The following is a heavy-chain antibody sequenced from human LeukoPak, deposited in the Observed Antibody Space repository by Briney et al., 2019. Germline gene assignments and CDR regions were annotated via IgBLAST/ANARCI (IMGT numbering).Heavy chain of an antibody. D-gene: IGHD2-2*01. V-gene: IGHV1-2*02. J-gene: IGHJ4*02. CDR1: GYTFTGYY. CDR3: APTYPIRSSTSCYSY. CDR2: INPNSGGT. Sequence: ASGTVSCKASGYTFTGYYMHWVRQAPGQGLEWMGWINPNSGGTNYAQKLQGRVTMTRDTSISTAYMELSRLRSDDTAVYYCAPTYPIRSSTSCYSYGGQGTLVTVSS.